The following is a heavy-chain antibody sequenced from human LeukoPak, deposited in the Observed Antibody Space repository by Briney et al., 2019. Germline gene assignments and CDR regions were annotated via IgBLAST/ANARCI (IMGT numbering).Heavy chain of an antibody. CDR2: ISGSGGST. CDR1: GFTFSSYA. Sequence: GGSLRLSCAASGFTFSSYAMSWVRQAPGEGREWVSAISGSGGSTYYADSVKGRFTISRDNYKNTLYLQMNSLRAEDTAVYYCAKRRGLELLYYYYMDVWGKGTTVTVSS. CDR3: AKRRGLELLYYYYMDV. J-gene: IGHJ6*03. V-gene: IGHV3-23*01. D-gene: IGHD1-7*01.